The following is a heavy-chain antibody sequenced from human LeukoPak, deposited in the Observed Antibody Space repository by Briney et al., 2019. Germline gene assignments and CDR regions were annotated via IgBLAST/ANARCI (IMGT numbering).Heavy chain of an antibody. CDR1: GYTFTSYD. CDR2: MNPNSGNT. CDR3: ARARRGYSLYYYYMDV. D-gene: IGHD5-18*01. J-gene: IGHJ6*03. V-gene: IGHV1-8*03. Sequence: ASVKVSCKVTGYTFTSYDINWVRQATGQGLEWMGWMNPNSGNTGYAQKFQGRVTITRNTSISTAYMELSSLRSEDTAVYYCARARRGYSLYYYYMDVWGKGTTVTVSS.